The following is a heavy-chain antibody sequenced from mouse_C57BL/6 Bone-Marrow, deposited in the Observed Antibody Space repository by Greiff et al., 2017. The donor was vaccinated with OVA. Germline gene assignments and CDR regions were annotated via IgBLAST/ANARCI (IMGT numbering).Heavy chain of an antibody. J-gene: IGHJ2*01. CDR2: IHPNSGST. CDR1: GYTFTSYW. D-gene: IGHD3-3*01. V-gene: IGHV1-64*01. CDR3: ARVAGRDIDY. Sequence: QVQLKESGAELVKPGASVKLSCKASGYTFTSYWMHWVKQRPGQGLEWIGMIHPNSGSTNYNEKFKSKATLTVDKSSSTAYMQLSSLTSEDSAVYYCARVAGRDIDYWGQGTTLTVSS.